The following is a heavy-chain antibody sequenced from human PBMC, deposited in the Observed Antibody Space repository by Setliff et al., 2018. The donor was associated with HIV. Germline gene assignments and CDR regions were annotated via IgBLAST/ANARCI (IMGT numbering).Heavy chain of an antibody. CDR3: ARWNPAITVGRTRDYYRMDV. D-gene: IGHD6-19*01. CDR1: GYPISKGYY. Sequence: PLETLSLTCAVSGYPISKGYYWGWLRQSPGKGLEWIGSMFHSGNTYYTPSLKSRVTISADTSKNQVSLKLRSVTAADTAVYYCARWNPAITVGRTRDYYRMDVWGQGTTVTVSS. CDR2: MFHSGNT. J-gene: IGHJ6*02. V-gene: IGHV4-38-2*01.